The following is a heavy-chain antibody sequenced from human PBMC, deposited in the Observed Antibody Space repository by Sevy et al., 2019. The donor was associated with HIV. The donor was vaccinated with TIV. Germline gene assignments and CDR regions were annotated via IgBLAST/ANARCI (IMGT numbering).Heavy chain of an antibody. CDR2: LKSKADGGTV. CDR3: TRWKGLQSIFDS. Sequence: GGSLRLSCTTSGFTFGVYAMNWVRQAPGKGLEWVAFLKSKADGGTVDHAASVKGRFTISRDDSKSIAYLQMNDLTTEDTGVYYCTRWKGLQSIFDSWGQGALVTVSS. V-gene: IGHV3-49*04. D-gene: IGHD1-1*01. J-gene: IGHJ4*02. CDR1: GFTFGVYA.